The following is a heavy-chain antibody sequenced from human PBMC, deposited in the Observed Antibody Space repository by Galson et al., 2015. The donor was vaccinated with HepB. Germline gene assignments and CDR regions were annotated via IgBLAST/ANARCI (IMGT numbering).Heavy chain of an antibody. V-gene: IGHV3-53*01. CDR1: GFSVSSNF. CDR2: IYNGGSI. D-gene: IGHD6-19*01. CDR3: ARIGVPGGWYGRGDY. Sequence: SLRLSCAASGFSVSSNFMSWVRQAPGKGLEWVSVIYNGGSIYYADSVKGRFTISRDNSKNTLYLQMNSLRAEDTAVYYCARIGVPGGWYGRGDYWGQGTLVTVSS. J-gene: IGHJ4*02.